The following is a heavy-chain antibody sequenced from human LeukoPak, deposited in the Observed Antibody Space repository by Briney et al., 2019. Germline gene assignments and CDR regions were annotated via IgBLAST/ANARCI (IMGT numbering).Heavy chain of an antibody. CDR3: ARAEGDDYGDYDLDY. CDR2: IIPIFGTA. V-gene: IGHV1-69*13. Sequence: SVKVSCKASGGTFSSYAISWVRQAPGQGLEWMGGIIPIFGTANYAQKFQGRVTITADESTSTAYMELSSLRSEDTAVYYCARAEGDDYGDYDLDYWGQGTLVTVSS. CDR1: GGTFSSYA. D-gene: IGHD4-17*01. J-gene: IGHJ4*02.